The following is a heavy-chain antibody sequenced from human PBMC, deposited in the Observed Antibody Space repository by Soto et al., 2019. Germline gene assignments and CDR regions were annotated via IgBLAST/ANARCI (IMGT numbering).Heavy chain of an antibody. D-gene: IGHD3-22*01. CDR3: ARDGDYDSSGPKGYYHYYYGMDV. V-gene: IGHV4-4*07. CDR2: IYTSGST. Sequence: PSETLSLTCTVSGGSISSYYWSWIRQPAGKGLEWIGRIYTSGSTNYNPSLKSRVTMSVDTSKNQFSLKLSSVTAADTAVYYCARDGDYDSSGPKGYYHYYYGMDVWGQGTTVTVSS. CDR1: GGSISSYY. J-gene: IGHJ6*02.